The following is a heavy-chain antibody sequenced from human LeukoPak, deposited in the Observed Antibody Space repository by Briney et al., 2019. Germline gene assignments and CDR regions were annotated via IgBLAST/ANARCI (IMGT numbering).Heavy chain of an antibody. V-gene: IGHV1-46*01. Sequence: ASVKVSCKASGYTFTSYYMHWVRQAPGQGLEWMGIINPSGGSTSYAQKFQGRVTMTRDTSISTAYMELSRLRSDDTAVYYCARGGYSYGYFCYFDYWGQGTLVTVSS. J-gene: IGHJ4*02. CDR1: GYTFTSYY. CDR3: ARGGYSYGYFCYFDY. CDR2: INPSGGST. D-gene: IGHD5-18*01.